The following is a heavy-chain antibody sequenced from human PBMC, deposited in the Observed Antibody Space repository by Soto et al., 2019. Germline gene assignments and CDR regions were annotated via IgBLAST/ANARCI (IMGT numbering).Heavy chain of an antibody. J-gene: IGHJ4*02. CDR3: ARHNYGSGSTYFDY. CDR1: GGSISSYY. D-gene: IGHD3-10*01. V-gene: IGHV4-59*08. CDR2: IYYSGST. Sequence: QVQLQESGPGLVKPSETLSLTCTVSGGSISSYYWSWIRQPPGKGLEWIGYIYYSGSTNYKPSLKSRVTISVDTSKNQFSLKLNSMPAADTAVYYCARHNYGSGSTYFDYWGQGTLVTVSS.